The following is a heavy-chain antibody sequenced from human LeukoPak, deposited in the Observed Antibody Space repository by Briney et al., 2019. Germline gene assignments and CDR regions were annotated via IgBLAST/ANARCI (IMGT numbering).Heavy chain of an antibody. V-gene: IGHV4-38-2*02. Sequence: PSETLSLTCAVSGYSISSGYYWGWIRQPPGKGLEWIGSIYHSGSTYYNPSLKSRVTISVDTSRNQFSLKLSSVTAADTAVYYCARDMTRPYFFDYWGQGTLVTVSS. CDR3: ARDMTRPYFFDY. D-gene: IGHD2-2*01. J-gene: IGHJ4*02. CDR1: GYSISSGYY. CDR2: IYHSGST.